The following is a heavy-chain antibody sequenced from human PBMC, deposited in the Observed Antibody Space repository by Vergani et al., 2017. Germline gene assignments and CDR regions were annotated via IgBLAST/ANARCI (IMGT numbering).Heavy chain of an antibody. D-gene: IGHD3-22*01. CDR3: ARGRGRNYYDSSGSVFDI. J-gene: IGHJ3*02. CDR1: GFTFDDYA. CDR2: IYSGGST. Sequence: EVQLVESGGGLVQPGRSLRLSCAASGFTFDDYAMHWVRQAPGKGLEWVSVIYSGGSTYYADSVKGRFTISRDNSKNTLYLQMGSLRAEDMAVYYCARGRGRNYYDSSGSVFDIWGQGTMVTVSS. V-gene: IGHV3-66*01.